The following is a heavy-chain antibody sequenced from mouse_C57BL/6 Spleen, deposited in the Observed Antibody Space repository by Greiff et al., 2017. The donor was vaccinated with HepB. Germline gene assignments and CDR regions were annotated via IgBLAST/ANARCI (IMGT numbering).Heavy chain of an antibody. CDR3: TTDHFDY. V-gene: IGHV14-1*01. CDR2: IDPEDGDT. CDR1: GYTFTSYY. J-gene: IGHJ2*01. Sequence: VQLQQPGTELVKPGASVKLSCKASGYTFTSYYMHWVKQRPEQGLEWIGKIDPEDGDTEYAPKFQGKATMTADTSSNTAYLQLSSLTSEDTAVYYCTTDHFDYWGQGTTLTVSS.